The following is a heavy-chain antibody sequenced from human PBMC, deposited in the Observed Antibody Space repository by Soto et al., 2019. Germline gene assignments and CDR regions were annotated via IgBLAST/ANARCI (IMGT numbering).Heavy chain of an antibody. CDR2: ISWDGSTI. D-gene: IGHD2-15*01. Sequence: EVQLVESGGCLVQPGRSLRLSCAASGFTFDNCGMHWVRQAPGKGLEWVAGISWDGSTIGYADSVKGRFIISRDDAKNSLYLQMDSLRGEDTALYYCVQGRYPTMATPLDHWGQGTQVIVSS. V-gene: IGHV3-9*01. CDR3: VQGRYPTMATPLDH. CDR1: GFTFDNCG. J-gene: IGHJ4*02.